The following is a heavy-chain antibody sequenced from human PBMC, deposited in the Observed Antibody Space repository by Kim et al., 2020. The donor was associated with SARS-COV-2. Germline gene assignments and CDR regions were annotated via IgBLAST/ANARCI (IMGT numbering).Heavy chain of an antibody. J-gene: IGHJ4*02. CDR3: ARHALTYSSSMDY. V-gene: IGHV5-51*01. D-gene: IGHD6-6*01. Sequence: YSPSFQGQVTISADKSISTAYLQWSSLKASDTAMYYCARHALTYSSSMDYCGQGTLVTVSS.